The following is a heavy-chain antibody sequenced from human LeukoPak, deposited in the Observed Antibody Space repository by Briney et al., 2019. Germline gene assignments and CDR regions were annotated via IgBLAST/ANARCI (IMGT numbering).Heavy chain of an antibody. CDR2: MNPNNGNT. CDR1: GYTFTSYD. J-gene: IGHJ1*01. Sequence: GASVKVSCKASGYTFTSYDINWVRQATGQGLEWMAWMNPNNGNTGNAQKFQGRVTLTRITSISTAYMELSSLRSEDTAVYYCATELLYGSGSYPGYFQHWGQGTLVTVSS. V-gene: IGHV1-8*01. CDR3: ATELLYGSGSYPGYFQH. D-gene: IGHD3-10*01.